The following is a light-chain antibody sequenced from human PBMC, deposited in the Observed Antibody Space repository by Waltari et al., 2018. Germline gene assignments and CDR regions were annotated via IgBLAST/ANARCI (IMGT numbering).Light chain of an antibody. V-gene: IGKV3-20*01. CDR3: QQYSGSPRT. CDR2: GAS. Sequence: IVLPPSPGTLSLSPGEGAALSCRASQLVIRDSLAWYQHKPGQAPRLLIYGASNRATGIPDRFSGSGSGTEFTLTIGSLEPEDFAIYYCQQYSGSPRTFGQGTKVEI. J-gene: IGKJ1*01. CDR1: QLVIRDS.